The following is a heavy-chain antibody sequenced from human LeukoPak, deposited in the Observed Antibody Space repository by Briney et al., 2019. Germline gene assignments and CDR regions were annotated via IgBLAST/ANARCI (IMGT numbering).Heavy chain of an antibody. Sequence: SETLSLTCTVSGGXISSSSYYWGWIRQPPGKGLEWIGNFYYSGSTYYNPSLKSRVTISVDTSKNQFSLKLSSVTAADTAVYYCARPGLRLGELSHSWYFDLWGRGTLVTVSS. CDR2: FYYSGST. D-gene: IGHD3-16*02. CDR3: ARPGLRLGELSHSWYFDL. J-gene: IGHJ2*01. CDR1: GGXISSSSYY. V-gene: IGHV4-39*01.